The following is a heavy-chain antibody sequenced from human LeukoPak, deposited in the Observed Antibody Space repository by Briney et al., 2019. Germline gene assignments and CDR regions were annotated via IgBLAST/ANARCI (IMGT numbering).Heavy chain of an antibody. D-gene: IGHD3-3*02. CDR2: IRYDGSSK. CDR1: GFIFSSFG. V-gene: IGHV3-30*02. J-gene: IGHJ4*02. Sequence: GGSLRLSCVASGFIFSSFGLHWARQAPGMGLEWVAFIRYDGSSKCYADSVKGRFTISRDISRNTLYLEMNSLRPGDTAVYYCAKISSHWGQGTLVTVSS. CDR3: AKISSH.